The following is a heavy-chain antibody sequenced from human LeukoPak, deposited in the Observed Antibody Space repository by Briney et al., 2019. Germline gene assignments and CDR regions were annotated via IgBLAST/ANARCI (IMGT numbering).Heavy chain of an antibody. J-gene: IGHJ6*02. CDR3: ARNNGMDV. V-gene: IGHV3-9*01. Sequence: GGSLRLSCAASGFTFDDYAMHWVRQAPGKGLEWVSGISWNSGSIGYADSVKGRFTISKDNAKNSLYLQMNSLRAEDTALYHCARNNGMDVWGQGTTVIVSS. CDR1: GFTFDDYA. CDR2: ISWNSGSI.